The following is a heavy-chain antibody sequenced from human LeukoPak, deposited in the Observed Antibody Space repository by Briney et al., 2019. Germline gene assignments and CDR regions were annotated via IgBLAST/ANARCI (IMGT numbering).Heavy chain of an antibody. CDR2: ISGSGGST. Sequence: QPGGSLRLSCAASGFTFSSYAMSWVRQAPGKGLEWVSAISGSGGSTYYADSVKSRFTISRDNSKNTLYLQMNSLRAEDTAVYYCAKDEQWLVRYFDYWGQGTLVTVSS. V-gene: IGHV3-23*01. D-gene: IGHD6-19*01. CDR3: AKDEQWLVRYFDY. J-gene: IGHJ4*02. CDR1: GFTFSSYA.